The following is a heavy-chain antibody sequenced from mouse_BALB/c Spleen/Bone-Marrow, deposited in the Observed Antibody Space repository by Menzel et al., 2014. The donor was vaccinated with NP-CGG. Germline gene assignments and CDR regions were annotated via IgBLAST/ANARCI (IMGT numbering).Heavy chain of an antibody. CDR3: SRGRRDALDY. V-gene: IGHV1S81*02. CDR2: INPSNGGT. J-gene: IGHJ4*01. CDR1: GYTFTSYY. Sequence: VQVVESGAELVKPGASVKLSCKASGYTFTSYYMYWVKQRPGQGLEWFGEINPSNGGTNFNEKFKNKATLTVDKSSSTAYMRLSSLTSEDSAVYYCSRGRRDALDYWGQGTSVTVSS.